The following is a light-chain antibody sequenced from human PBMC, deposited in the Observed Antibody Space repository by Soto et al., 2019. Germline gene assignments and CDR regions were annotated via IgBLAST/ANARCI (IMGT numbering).Light chain of an antibody. J-gene: IGLJ3*02. CDR3: AAWDDSLSGRV. CDR1: SSNIGSNY. V-gene: IGLV1-47*01. CDR2: SND. Sequence: QSVLTQPPSASGTPGQRVTISCSGSSSNIGSNYVYWYQQLPGTAPKLLIYSNDQRPSGVPDRFSGSKSGTSASLAISGRRSEDEADYYWAAWDDSLSGRVFGGGTKLTVL.